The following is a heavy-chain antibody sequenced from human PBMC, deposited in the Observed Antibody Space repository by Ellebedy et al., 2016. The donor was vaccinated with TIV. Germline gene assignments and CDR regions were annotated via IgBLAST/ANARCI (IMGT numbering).Heavy chain of an antibody. V-gene: IGHV3-7*01. CDR3: ARDQGWATPGSTRFDY. J-gene: IGHJ4*02. CDR2: IKQEGYEQ. CDR1: GFTFSSYS. D-gene: IGHD3-10*01. Sequence: GESLKISCAASGFTFSSYSMNWVRQTPGKGLEWVASIKQEGYEQSYVDSVEGRFTISRDNAKSSLYLQMTSLRAEDTAVYYCARDQGWATPGSTRFDYWGQGTLVTVSS.